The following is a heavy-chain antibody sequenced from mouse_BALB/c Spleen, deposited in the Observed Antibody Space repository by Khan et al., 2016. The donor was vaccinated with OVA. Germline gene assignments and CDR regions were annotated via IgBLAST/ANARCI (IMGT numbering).Heavy chain of an antibody. CDR2: ISSDGSYT. J-gene: IGHJ3*01. Sequence: EVELVESGGDLVKPGGSLKLSCAASGFTFSNYGMSWVRQTPDKRLEWVATISSDGSYTYYPDSVKGRFTISRNNAKNTLYLQMTSLRSEDTAMFYCTSHLTGSCAYWGQGTLVTVSA. D-gene: IGHD4-1*01. CDR3: TSHLTGSCAY. V-gene: IGHV5-6*01. CDR1: GFTFSNYG.